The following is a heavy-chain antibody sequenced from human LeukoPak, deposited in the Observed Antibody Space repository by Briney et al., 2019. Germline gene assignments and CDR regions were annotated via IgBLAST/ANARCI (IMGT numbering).Heavy chain of an antibody. J-gene: IGHJ5*02. CDR1: GYSFTYYY. CDR3: ARADRLHGGPYLIGP. V-gene: IGHV1-2*02. D-gene: IGHD2-21*01. CDR2: INPNSGGT. Sequence: ASVKVSCKTSGYSFTYYYMHWVRQTPGQGLEWMGWINPNSGGTSSAQKFQGRVTMTRDTSITSVYMEVSWLTSDDTAMYYCARADRLHGGPYLIGPWGQGTLVTVSS.